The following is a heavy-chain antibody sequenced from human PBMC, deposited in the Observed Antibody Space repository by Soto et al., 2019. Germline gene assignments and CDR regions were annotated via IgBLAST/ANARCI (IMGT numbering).Heavy chain of an antibody. CDR3: ARGDYGDYYYYYYMDV. J-gene: IGHJ6*03. CDR1: GYTFTSYD. D-gene: IGHD4-17*01. Sequence: ASVKVSFKASGYTFTSYDINWVRQATGQGLEWMGWMNPNSGNTGYAQKFQGRVTMTRNTSISTAYMELSSLRSEDTAVYYCARGDYGDYYYYYYMDVWGKGTTVTVSS. CDR2: MNPNSGNT. V-gene: IGHV1-8*01.